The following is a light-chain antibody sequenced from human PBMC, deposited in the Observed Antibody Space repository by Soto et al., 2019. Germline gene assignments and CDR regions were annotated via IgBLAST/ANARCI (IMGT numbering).Light chain of an antibody. J-gene: IGLJ1*01. CDR3: SSYTSSSTRV. CDR2: DVS. CDR1: TSDVGGYNY. Sequence: QSALTQPASVSGSPGQSITISCTGTTSDVGGYNYVSWYQQPPGKAPKLLIYDVSNRPSGVSNRFSGSKSGNTASLTISGLKAEDEADYYCSSYTSSSTRVFGTGTKLTVL. V-gene: IGLV2-14*01.